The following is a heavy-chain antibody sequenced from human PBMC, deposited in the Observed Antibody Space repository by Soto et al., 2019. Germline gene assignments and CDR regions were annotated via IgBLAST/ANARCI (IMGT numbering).Heavy chain of an antibody. CDR3: ARDRGCGSYGY. CDR2: ISSSSSYI. Sequence: GGSLRLSCAASGLTFSSYSMNWVRQAPGKGLVWVSSISSSSSYIYYADSVKGRFTISRDNAKNSLYLQMNSLRAEDTSVYYCARDRGCGSYGYWGQGTLVTVSS. D-gene: IGHD1-26*01. V-gene: IGHV3-21*01. CDR1: GLTFSSYS. J-gene: IGHJ4*02.